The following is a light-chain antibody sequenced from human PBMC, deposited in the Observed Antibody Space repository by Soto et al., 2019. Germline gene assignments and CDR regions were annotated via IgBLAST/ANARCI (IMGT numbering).Light chain of an antibody. CDR2: NAS. V-gene: IGKV1-5*03. CDR3: QRLKSTPLT. J-gene: IGKJ4*01. Sequence: DIKMTQSPSTLSASVGDRVTITCRASQSISSWLAWYQQKPGKAPKLLIYNASSLESGVPSRFSGSGSGTEFTLTITNPQRENVATYYWQRLKSTPLTVGGGT. CDR1: QSISSW.